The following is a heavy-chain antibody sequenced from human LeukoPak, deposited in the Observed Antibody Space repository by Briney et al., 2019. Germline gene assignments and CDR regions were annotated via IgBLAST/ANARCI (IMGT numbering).Heavy chain of an antibody. CDR1: GFTFSSYS. D-gene: IGHD6-19*01. CDR3: ARSSGWYHRGPDYYYYYMDV. V-gene: IGHV3-21*01. CDR2: ISSSSSDI. Sequence: PGGSLRLSCAASGFTFSSYSMNWVRQTPGKGLEGVSSISSSSSDIYYPDSVKGRFTISRDNAKNSLYLQMHSLRAEDTAIYYCARSSGWYHRGPDYYYYYMDVWGKGTTVTVS. J-gene: IGHJ6*03.